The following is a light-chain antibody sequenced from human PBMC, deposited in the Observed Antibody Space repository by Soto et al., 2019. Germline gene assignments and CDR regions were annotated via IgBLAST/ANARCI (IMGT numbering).Light chain of an antibody. CDR3: QQRSNWPGT. CDR1: QNVRSY. V-gene: IGKV3-11*01. Sequence: EIVLTQSPVTLSLSPGESATLSCRASQNVRSYLAWYQQRPGQAPRLLIYDASTRATGIPAGFSGSGSGTDFNLSISSLEPEDFAVYYCQQRSNWPGTFGGGTKV. CDR2: DAS. J-gene: IGKJ4*01.